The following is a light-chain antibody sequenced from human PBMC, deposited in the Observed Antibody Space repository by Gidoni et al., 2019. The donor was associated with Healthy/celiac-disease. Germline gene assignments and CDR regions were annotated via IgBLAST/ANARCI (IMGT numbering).Light chain of an antibody. V-gene: IGKV3-15*01. CDR1: QRVSSN. J-gene: IGKJ3*01. CDR3: QQYNNWPRA. CDR2: GAS. Sequence: ELVMTQSPATLSVSPGERATLSCRASQRVSSNLAWYQQKPGQAPRLLIYGASTRATGIPARFSGSGSGTEFTLTISSLQSEDFAVYYCQQYNNWPRAFGPGTKVDIK.